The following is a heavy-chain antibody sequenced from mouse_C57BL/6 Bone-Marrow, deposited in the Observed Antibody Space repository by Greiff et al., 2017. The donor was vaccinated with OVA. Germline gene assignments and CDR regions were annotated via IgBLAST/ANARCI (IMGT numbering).Heavy chain of an antibody. CDR2: ISYSGST. V-gene: IGHV3-8*01. CDR3: ARYPYGSSYAMDY. D-gene: IGHD1-1*01. J-gene: IGHJ4*01. CDR1: GYSITSDY. Sequence: EVKLVESGPGLAKPSQTLSLPCSVTGYSITSDYWNWIRKFPGNKLEYMGYISYSGSTYYNPSLKSRISITRDTSKNQYYLQLNSVTTEDTATYYCARYPYGSSYAMDYWGQGTSVTVSS.